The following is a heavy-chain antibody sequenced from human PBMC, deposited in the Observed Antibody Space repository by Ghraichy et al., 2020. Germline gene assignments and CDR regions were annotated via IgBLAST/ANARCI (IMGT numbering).Heavy chain of an antibody. CDR3: AKRVQGSNSQFQYYYGMDV. V-gene: IGHV3-23*01. D-gene: IGHD1-1*01. CDR1: GFTFSSYA. CDR2: TSGSGGST. Sequence: GGSLRLSCAASGFTFSSYAMNWVRQAPGKGLEWVSGTSGSGGSTYYADSVKGRFTISRDNSKNTLYLQMNSLRAEDTAVYYCAKRVQGSNSQFQYYYGMDVWGQGTTVTVSS. J-gene: IGHJ6*02.